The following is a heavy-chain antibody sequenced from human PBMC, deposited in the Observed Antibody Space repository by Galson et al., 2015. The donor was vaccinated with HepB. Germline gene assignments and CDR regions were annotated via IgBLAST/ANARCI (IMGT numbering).Heavy chain of an antibody. Sequence: SCKASGYTFTGYYMHWVRQAPGKGLKWVSTISVTGGSTYYADSVKGRFTISRDNSKTTLYLQMNSLRADDTAVYYCAKEKEQWLAVRYWGQGTLVTVSS. V-gene: IGHV3-23*01. J-gene: IGHJ4*02. CDR1: GYTFTGYY. CDR2: ISVTGGST. D-gene: IGHD6-19*01. CDR3: AKEKEQWLAVRY.